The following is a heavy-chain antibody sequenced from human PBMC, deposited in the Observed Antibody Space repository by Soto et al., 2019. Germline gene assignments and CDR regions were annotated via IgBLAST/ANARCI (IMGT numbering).Heavy chain of an antibody. CDR1: GFTFSSYA. Sequence: QVHLVESGGGMVQPGRSLRLSCAASGFTFSSYAMHWVGRAPGKGLEWVALISHDGSNIYYADPVKGRFTISRDNSKNMVYLQINSLRVDDTAVYYCARDRSMVVVVPGYWGQGTLVTVSS. V-gene: IGHV3-30-3*01. CDR2: ISHDGSNI. D-gene: IGHD2-2*01. J-gene: IGHJ4*02. CDR3: ARDRSMVVVVPGY.